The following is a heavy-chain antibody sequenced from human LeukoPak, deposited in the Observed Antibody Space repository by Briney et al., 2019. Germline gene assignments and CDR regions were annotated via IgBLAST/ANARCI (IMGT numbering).Heavy chain of an antibody. J-gene: IGHJ4*02. CDR2: INPNSGGT. CDR3: ARVGSQGINYDFWSGYWGSDY. V-gene: IGHV1-2*02. D-gene: IGHD3-3*01. CDR1: GYTFTGYY. Sequence: ASVKVSCKASGYTFTGYYMHWVRQAPGQGLEWMGWINPNSGGTNYAQKFQGRVTMTRDTSISTAYMELSRLRSDDTAVYYCARVGSQGINYDFWSGYWGSDYWGQGTLVTVSS.